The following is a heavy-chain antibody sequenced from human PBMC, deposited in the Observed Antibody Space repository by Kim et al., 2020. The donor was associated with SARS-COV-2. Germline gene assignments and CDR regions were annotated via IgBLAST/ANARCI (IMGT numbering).Heavy chain of an antibody. D-gene: IGHD3-3*01. V-gene: IGHV3-48*03. CDR2: ISSSGSTI. CDR1: GFTFSSYE. J-gene: IGHJ6*02. CDR3: ARPPHTIFGVVPDMDV. Sequence: GGSLRLSCAASGFTFSSYEMNWVRQAPGKGLEWVSYISSSGSTIYYADYVKGRFTISRDNAKNSLYLQMNSLRAEDTAVYYCARPPHTIFGVVPDMDVWGQGTTVTVSS.